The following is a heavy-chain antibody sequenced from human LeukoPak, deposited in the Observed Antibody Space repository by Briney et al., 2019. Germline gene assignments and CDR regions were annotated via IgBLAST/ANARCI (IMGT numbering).Heavy chain of an antibody. CDR1: GGSISSYY. D-gene: IGHD3-22*01. J-gene: IGHJ4*02. V-gene: IGHV4-59*01. Sequence: SETLSLTCTVSGGSISSYYWSWIRQPPGKGLEWIGYIYYSGSTNYNPSLKSRVTISVDTSKNQFSLKLSSVTAADTAVYYCARADSSGYYFVIDYWGQGTLVTVSS. CDR2: IYYSGST. CDR3: ARADSSGYYFVIDY.